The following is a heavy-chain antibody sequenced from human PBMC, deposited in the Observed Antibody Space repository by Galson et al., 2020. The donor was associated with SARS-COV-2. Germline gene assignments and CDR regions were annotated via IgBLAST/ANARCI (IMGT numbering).Heavy chain of an antibody. Sequence: SQTLSLTCTVSGGSIRRFYWSWTRQPPGKGLEWLGYIYYRGCTTYNPSLKRRVTLSVDTSRKHFSLNLSSVTAADTAIYYWARAVVYGAGNVFDLWGQGTLVTVSS. J-gene: IGHJ3*01. CDR2: IYYRGCT. CDR1: GGSIRRFY. V-gene: IGHV4-59*01. CDR3: ARAVVYGAGNVFDL. D-gene: IGHD3-10*01.